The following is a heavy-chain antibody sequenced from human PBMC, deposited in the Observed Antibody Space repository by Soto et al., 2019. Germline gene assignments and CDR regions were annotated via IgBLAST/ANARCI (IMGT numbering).Heavy chain of an antibody. Sequence: EVRLLESGGGLVQPGGSLRLSCAASGFTFSVYAMSWVRQAPGKGLEWVSGISGSGDSTHYADSVKGRFTVSRDNYKSMLYLQTNSQRAEDTAISYCAKALYGGFTYWGQGTLVTVSS. J-gene: IGHJ4*02. V-gene: IGHV3-23*01. CDR3: AKALYGGFTY. CDR1: GFTFSVYA. D-gene: IGHD3-10*01. CDR2: ISGSGDST.